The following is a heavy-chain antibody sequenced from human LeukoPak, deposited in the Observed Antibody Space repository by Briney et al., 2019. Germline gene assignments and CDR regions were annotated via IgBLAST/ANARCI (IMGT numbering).Heavy chain of an antibody. CDR2: INPNSGGT. D-gene: IGHD2-2*01. CDR3: ARVHFEDIVVVPAAMRGPYYYYGMDV. V-gene: IGHV1-2*02. J-gene: IGHJ6*02. Sequence: ASVKVSCKASGYTFTSYYMHWVRQAPGQGLEWMGWINPNSGGTNYAQKFQGRVTMTRDTSISTAYMELSRLRSDDTAVYYCARVHFEDIVVVPAAMRGPYYYYGMDVWGQGTTVTVSS. CDR1: GYTFTSYY.